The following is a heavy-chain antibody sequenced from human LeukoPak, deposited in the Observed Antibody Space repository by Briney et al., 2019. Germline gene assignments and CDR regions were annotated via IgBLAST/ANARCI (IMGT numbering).Heavy chain of an antibody. CDR2: IYTSGST. CDR3: ARVTTGGYYNC. Sequence: PSQTLSLTRTVSGGSISTGSYYWSWIRQPAGKGLEWIGRIYTSGSTNYNPSLKSRVTISVDTSKNQFSLKLSSVTAADTAVYYCARVTTGGYYNCWGQGTLVTVSP. V-gene: IGHV4-61*02. D-gene: IGHD3-22*01. CDR1: GGSISTGSYY. J-gene: IGHJ4*02.